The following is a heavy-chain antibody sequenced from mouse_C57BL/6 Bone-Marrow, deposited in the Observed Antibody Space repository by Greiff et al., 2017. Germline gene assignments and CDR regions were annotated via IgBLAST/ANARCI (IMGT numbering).Heavy chain of an antibody. V-gene: IGHV1-55*01. CDR1: GYTFTSYW. Sequence: VQLKQPGAELVKPGASVKMSCKASGYTFTSYWITWVKQRPGQGLEWIGDIYPGSGSTNYNEKFKSKATLTVDTSSSTAYMQLSSLTSEDSAVYYCARSGGYSNWFAYWGQGTLVTVSA. D-gene: IGHD2-5*01. CDR3: ARSGGYSNWFAY. J-gene: IGHJ3*01. CDR2: IYPGSGST.